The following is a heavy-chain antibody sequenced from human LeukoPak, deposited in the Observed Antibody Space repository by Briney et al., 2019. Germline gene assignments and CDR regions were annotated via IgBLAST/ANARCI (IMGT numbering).Heavy chain of an antibody. Sequence: GGSLRLSCAVSGFTFSSYWMNWVRQAPGKGLEWVANIKQDGSEKYYVDSVKGRFTISRDNAKNSLYLQMNSLRAEDTAVYYCARDVGGYYDILTGYSGNWFDPWGQGTLVTVSS. V-gene: IGHV3-7*01. CDR3: ARDVGGYYDILTGYSGNWFDP. J-gene: IGHJ5*02. D-gene: IGHD3-9*01. CDR2: IKQDGSEK. CDR1: GFTFSSYW.